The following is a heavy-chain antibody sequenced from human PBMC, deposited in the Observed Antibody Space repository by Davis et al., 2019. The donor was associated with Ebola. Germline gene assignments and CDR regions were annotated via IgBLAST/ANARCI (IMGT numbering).Heavy chain of an antibody. Sequence: ASVKVSCKASGYTFTSYDINWARQAPGQGLEWMGWISAYNGNTNYAQKLQGRVTMTTDTSTSTAYMELRSLRSEDTAVYYCARGGSSWFLGNWFDPWGQGTLVTVSS. CDR1: GYTFTSYD. V-gene: IGHV1-18*01. D-gene: IGHD6-13*01. CDR3: ARGGSSWFLGNWFDP. J-gene: IGHJ5*02. CDR2: ISAYNGNT.